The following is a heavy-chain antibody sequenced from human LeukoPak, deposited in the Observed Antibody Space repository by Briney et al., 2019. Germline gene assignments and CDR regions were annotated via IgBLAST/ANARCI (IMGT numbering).Heavy chain of an antibody. CDR3: ARRGSGKYFDY. CDR1: GDSIRSSSYY. V-gene: IGHV4-39*01. D-gene: IGHD3-10*01. Sequence: PSETLSLTCTVSGDSIRSSSYYWGWIRQPPGKGLEWIGSVYYSGLTYYNPSLKSRVTISVDTSKGQFFLKLSSVTAADMAVYYCARRGSGKYFDYWGQGTLVTVSS. J-gene: IGHJ4*02. CDR2: VYYSGLT.